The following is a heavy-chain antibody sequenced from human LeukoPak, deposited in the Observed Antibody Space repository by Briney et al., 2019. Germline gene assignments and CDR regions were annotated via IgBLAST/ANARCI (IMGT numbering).Heavy chain of an antibody. CDR2: TIPIRGMT. J-gene: IGHJ4*02. Sequence: PVASVKVSCKLSGGTFGSYGISWGRQAPGRGLEWMGRTIPIRGMTNYAQKLQGRVTITADTSTSTAYMELSSLTSEDTAVYFCARGPYDGTFYFDSWGQGTLVIVSS. CDR1: GGTFGSYG. V-gene: IGHV1-69*04. CDR3: ARGPYDGTFYFDS. D-gene: IGHD3-16*01.